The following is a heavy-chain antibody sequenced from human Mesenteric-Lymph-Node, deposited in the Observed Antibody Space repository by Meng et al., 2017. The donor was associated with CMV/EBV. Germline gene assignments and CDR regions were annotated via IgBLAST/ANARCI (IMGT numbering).Heavy chain of an antibody. CDR2: INPNSGGT. J-gene: IGHJ5*02. Sequence: TGYYLHWVRLPPGQGLEWIGWINPNSGGTNYAQKFQGRVTMTRDTSISTAYMELSRLRSDDTAVYYCAREVIVVVPAAPSQNNWFDPWGQGTLVTVSS. CDR1: TGYY. V-gene: IGHV1-2*02. D-gene: IGHD2-2*01. CDR3: AREVIVVVPAAPSQNNWFDP.